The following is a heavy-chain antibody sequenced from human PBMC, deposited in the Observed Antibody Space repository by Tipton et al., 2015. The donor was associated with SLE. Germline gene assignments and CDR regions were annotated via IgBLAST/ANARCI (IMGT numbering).Heavy chain of an antibody. Sequence: TLSLTCTVSGGSISSSSYYWGWIRQPPGKGLEWIGSIYYSGSTYYNPSLKSRATISVDTSKNQFSLKLSSVAAADTAVYYCARQSIPAAGTGSYWGQGTLVTVSS. CDR1: GGSISSSSYY. CDR3: ARQSIPAAGTGSY. D-gene: IGHD6-13*01. J-gene: IGHJ4*02. V-gene: IGHV4-39*01. CDR2: IYYSGST.